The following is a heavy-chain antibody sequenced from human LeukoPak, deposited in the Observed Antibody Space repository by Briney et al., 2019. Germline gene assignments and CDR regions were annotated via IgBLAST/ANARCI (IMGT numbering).Heavy chain of an antibody. Sequence: GGSLRLSCAASGFTFSRYWMTWVRQAPGKGLEWVANIKQDGSERYYVDSVKGRFTISRDNAKNSLFLQLNSLRAEDTAMYYCASLSGESKNSFDYWGQGTLVTVSS. V-gene: IGHV3-7*03. D-gene: IGHD7-27*01. CDR2: IKQDGSER. CDR1: GFTFSRYW. CDR3: ASLSGESKNSFDY. J-gene: IGHJ4*02.